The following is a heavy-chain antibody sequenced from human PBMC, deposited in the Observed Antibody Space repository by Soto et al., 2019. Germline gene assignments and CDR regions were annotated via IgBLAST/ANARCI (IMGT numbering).Heavy chain of an antibody. Sequence: ASVKVSCKVSGYTLTELSMHWVRQAPGKGLEGMGGFDPEDGETIYAQKFQGRVTMTEDTSTDTAYMELSSLRSEDTAVYYCATNSRGYSGYDYDYYYYMDVWGKGTTVTVSS. CDR2: FDPEDGET. D-gene: IGHD5-12*01. J-gene: IGHJ6*03. V-gene: IGHV1-24*01. CDR3: ATNSRGYSGYDYDYYYYMDV. CDR1: GYTLTELS.